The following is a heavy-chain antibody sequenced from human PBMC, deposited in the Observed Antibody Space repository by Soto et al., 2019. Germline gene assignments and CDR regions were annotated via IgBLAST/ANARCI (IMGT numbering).Heavy chain of an antibody. CDR3: ARFGTTTDGETSFDY. CDR1: GGSVSRGSYY. CDR2: IDYSGST. Sequence: QVQLQESGPGLVKPSETLSLTCTVSGGSVSRGSYYWSWIRQPPGKGLEWIGYIDYSGSTNYNPSLKRLVTLSVDTSNNLYFLMFSSATAPDASAYHYARFGTTTDGETSFDYCGKEPEVTVSS. D-gene: IGHD1-26*01. J-gene: IGHJ4*01. V-gene: IGHV4-61*01.